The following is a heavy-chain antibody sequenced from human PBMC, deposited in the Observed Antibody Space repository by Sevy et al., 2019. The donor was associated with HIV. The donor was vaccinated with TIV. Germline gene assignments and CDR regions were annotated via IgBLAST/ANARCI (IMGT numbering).Heavy chain of an antibody. V-gene: IGHV3-30*03. J-gene: IGHJ4*02. D-gene: IGHD3-16*02. CDR2: ISYDGNK. Sequence: GGSLRLSCTASGFNLNTYGMHWVRQAPGKGLEWLAIISYDGNKYYADSVEGRFTISRDNSRNTLYLEMNSLKSEDTVVFHCARAGRVRLGELSSGPDYWGPGTLVTVSS. CDR3: ARAGRVRLGELSSGPDY. CDR1: GFNLNTYG.